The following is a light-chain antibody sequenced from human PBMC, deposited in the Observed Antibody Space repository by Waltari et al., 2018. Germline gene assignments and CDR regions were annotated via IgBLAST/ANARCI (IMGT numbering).Light chain of an antibody. CDR3: QQRSNWPPKYT. J-gene: IGKJ2*01. CDR1: QSVRRY. Sequence: EIVLTQSPVTLSLSPGERATLSCRASQSVRRYLAWYQQKPGQAPRLLIYDASNRATGIPARFSGSGSGTDFTLTISSREPEDFAVYYCQQRSNWPPKYTFGQGTKLEIK. V-gene: IGKV3-11*01. CDR2: DAS.